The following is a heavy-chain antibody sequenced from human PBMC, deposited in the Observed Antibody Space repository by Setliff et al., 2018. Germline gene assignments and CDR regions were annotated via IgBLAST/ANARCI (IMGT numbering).Heavy chain of an antibody. V-gene: IGHV4-39*01. CDR1: GDSISSSSYY. Sequence: PSETLSLTCTVSGDSISSSSYYWGWIRQPPGKGLEWIGNIYYSGSTYYNPSLKSRVTISVDTSKNQFSLKLSSVTAADTAVYYCASFAGINWVDYWGQGTLVTVSS. J-gene: IGHJ4*02. D-gene: IGHD1-1*01. CDR3: ASFAGINWVDY. CDR2: IYYSGST.